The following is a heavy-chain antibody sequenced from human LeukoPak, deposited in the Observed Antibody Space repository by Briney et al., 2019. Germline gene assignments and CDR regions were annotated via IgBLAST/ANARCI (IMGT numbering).Heavy chain of an antibody. J-gene: IGHJ6*03. CDR3: ARARRVVVVPAAILSYYYYYMDV. CDR1: GYTFTSYD. D-gene: IGHD2-2*01. CDR2: MNPNSGNT. V-gene: IGHV1-8*01. Sequence: ASVKVSCKASGYTFTSYDINWVRQATGQGLEWMGWMNPNSGNTGYAQKFQGRVTMTRNTSISTAYMELSSLRSEDTAVYYCARARRVVVVPAAILSYYYYYMDVWGEGTTVTVSS.